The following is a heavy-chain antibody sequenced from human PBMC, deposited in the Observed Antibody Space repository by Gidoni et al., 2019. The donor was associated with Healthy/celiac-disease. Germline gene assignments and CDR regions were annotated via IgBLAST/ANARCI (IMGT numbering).Heavy chain of an antibody. Sequence: QVQLVQSGAEVKTPGSSVKVFCKASGGTFSSYAIRWVRQAPGQWLEWMGRIIPILDIANYAQRCQGRVTNTSDKSTSTAYMELSSLGSEDTAGYYCAGEWFTDAFDIWGQGTMVTVSS. CDR2: IIPILDIA. D-gene: IGHD3-22*01. CDR1: GGTFSSYA. CDR3: AGEWFTDAFDI. V-gene: IGHV1-69*04. J-gene: IGHJ3*02.